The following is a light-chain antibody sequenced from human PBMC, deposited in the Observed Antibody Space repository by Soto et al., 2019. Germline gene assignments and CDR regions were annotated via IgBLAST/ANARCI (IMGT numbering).Light chain of an antibody. J-gene: IGLJ1*01. CDR2: EIN. CDR1: SSDVGAYDY. V-gene: IGLV2-8*01. CDR3: SSFAGSNNFPYV. Sequence: QSALTHPPSASGSPGQSVTISCTGTSSDVGAYDYVSWYQQHPGKAPKLMIYEINKRPSGVPDRFSGSKSGNTASLTVSGLQAEDEADYYCSSFAGSNNFPYVFGTGNKVTVL.